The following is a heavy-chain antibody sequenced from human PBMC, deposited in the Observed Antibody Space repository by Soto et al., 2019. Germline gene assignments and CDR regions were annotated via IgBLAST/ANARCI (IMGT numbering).Heavy chain of an antibody. J-gene: IGHJ6*02. Sequence: QVQLQESGPGLVKPSETLSLTCTVSGGSVSSGSYYWSWIRQPPGKGLEWIGYIYYSGSTNYNPSLKSRVTISADTSKYQFSLKLSSVTAADTAVYYCARGIEGWYQGRYYYGMDVWGQGTTVTVSS. CDR1: GGSVSSGSYY. V-gene: IGHV4-61*01. CDR2: IYYSGST. CDR3: ARGIEGWYQGRYYYGMDV. D-gene: IGHD6-19*01.